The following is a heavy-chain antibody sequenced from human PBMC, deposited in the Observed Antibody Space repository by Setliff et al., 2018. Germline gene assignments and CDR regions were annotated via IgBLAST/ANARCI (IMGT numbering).Heavy chain of an antibody. CDR3: EGRAVADRGFDI. CDR1: GLTLTPYT. J-gene: IGHJ3*02. CDR2: ISAT. Sequence: GGSLRLSCAASGLTLTPYTMTWVRQAPGEGPEWVSSISATYYAESVRGRFTISRDNAKNSLSLQMNSLRAEDTAVYYCEGRAVADRGFDIWGQGTTVTVSS. V-gene: IGHV3-21*01. D-gene: IGHD6-19*01.